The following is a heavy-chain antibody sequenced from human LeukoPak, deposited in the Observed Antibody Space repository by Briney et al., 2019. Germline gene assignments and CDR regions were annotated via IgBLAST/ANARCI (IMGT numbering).Heavy chain of an antibody. Sequence: KPSETLSLTCTVSGASISSYYWSWIRQPPGKGLEWIGYIYYRGSTNYNPSLKSRVTISVDTSKNQFSLKLSSVTAADTAVYYCASGPYPAAGTDHQFDYWGQGTLVTVPS. CDR2: IYYRGST. J-gene: IGHJ4*02. CDR3: ASGPYPAAGTDHQFDY. V-gene: IGHV4-59*01. D-gene: IGHD6-13*01. CDR1: GASISSYY.